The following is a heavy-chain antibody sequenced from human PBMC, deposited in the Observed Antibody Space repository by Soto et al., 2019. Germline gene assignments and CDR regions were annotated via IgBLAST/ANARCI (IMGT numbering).Heavy chain of an antibody. D-gene: IGHD2-15*01. CDR1: GYTFTSYA. Sequence: QVQLVKSGAEVKKPGASVKVSCKASGYTFTSYAMHWVRQAPGQRLEWMGWINAGNGNTKYSQKFQGRVTINRDRSASTAYMELSSLRSEDTAGYYCARGGYCSGGSCSNWFDPWGQGTLVTVSS. J-gene: IGHJ5*02. CDR2: INAGNGNT. V-gene: IGHV1-3*01. CDR3: ARGGYCSGGSCSNWFDP.